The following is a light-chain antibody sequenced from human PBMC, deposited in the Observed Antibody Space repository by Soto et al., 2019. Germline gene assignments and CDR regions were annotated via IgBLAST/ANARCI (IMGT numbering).Light chain of an antibody. V-gene: IGKV3-11*01. CDR2: DAF. CDR1: QSVSSY. J-gene: IGKJ4*01. CDR3: QQRTNWPLT. Sequence: EIVLTQSPATLSLSPGERATLSCRASQSVSSYLAWYQQKPGQAPRLLIYDAFNRASGIPARFSSSGFGTDITLTINSLEPEAFAVYYCQQRTNWPLTFGGGTKVEIK.